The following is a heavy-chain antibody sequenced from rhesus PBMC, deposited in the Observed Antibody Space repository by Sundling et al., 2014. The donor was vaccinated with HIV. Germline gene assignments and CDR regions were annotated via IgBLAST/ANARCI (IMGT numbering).Heavy chain of an antibody. CDR1: GYIFTSYY. J-gene: IGHJ4*01. D-gene: IGHD3-40*01. V-gene: IGHV1-200*01. Sequence: QVHLVQSGAEVKKPGTSVKVSCKASGYIFTSYYISWVRQAPGQVLEWMGWINPNNGHTVFAQKFQGRVTMTRDTSTSTAYMELNSLRSEDTAVYYCARVQVSDTSTFDFWGQGVLVT. CDR2: INPNNGHT. CDR3: ARVQVSDTSTFDF.